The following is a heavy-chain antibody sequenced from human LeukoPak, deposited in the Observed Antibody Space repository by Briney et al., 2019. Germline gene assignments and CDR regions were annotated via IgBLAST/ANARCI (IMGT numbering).Heavy chain of an antibody. CDR1: GGSISSYY. CDR3: ASKTSYGSGSYYTGSPYYYYGMDV. D-gene: IGHD3-10*01. Sequence: SETLSLTCTVSGGSISSYYWSWIRQPPGKGLEWIEYIYYSGSTNYNPSLKSRVTISVDTSKNQFSLKLSSVTAADTAVYYCASKTSYGSGSYYTGSPYYYYGMDVWGQGTTVTVSS. J-gene: IGHJ6*02. V-gene: IGHV4-59*01. CDR2: IYYSGST.